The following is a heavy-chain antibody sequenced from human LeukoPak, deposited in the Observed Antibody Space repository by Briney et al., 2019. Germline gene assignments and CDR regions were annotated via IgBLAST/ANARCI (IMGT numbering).Heavy chain of an antibody. Sequence: GGSLSLSCAASGFTFSWYWMSWVRQPPGKELEWVANINQDGSGSYYVDSVKGRFTISRDNAKNSLFLQLTTVRVDDTAVYYRARAAHHSIDYWGQGTLVTVSS. J-gene: IGHJ4*02. V-gene: IGHV3-7*01. CDR1: GFTFSWYW. CDR3: ARAAHHSIDY. CDR2: INQDGSGS.